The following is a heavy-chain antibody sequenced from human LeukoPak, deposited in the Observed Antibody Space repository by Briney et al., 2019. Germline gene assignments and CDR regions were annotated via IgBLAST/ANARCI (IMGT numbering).Heavy chain of an antibody. CDR2: ISNDGSNT. CDR3: AKSKSPYPMDYIFDF. J-gene: IGHJ4*02. Sequence: GGSLRLSCAASGFSFGSYGMHWVRQAPGKGLERVAVISNDGSNTKYGDSVRGRFTISRDNSKNTLYVQMNSLRTDDAAVYYCAKSKSPYPMDYIFDFWGQGSLVTVSS. CDR1: GFSFGSYG. V-gene: IGHV3-30*18. D-gene: IGHD4-11*01.